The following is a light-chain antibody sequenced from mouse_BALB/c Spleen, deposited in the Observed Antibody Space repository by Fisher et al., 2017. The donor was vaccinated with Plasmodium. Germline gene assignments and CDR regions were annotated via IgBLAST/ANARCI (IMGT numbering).Light chain of an antibody. CDR1: QSLLDSDGKTY. V-gene: IGKV1-135*01. Sequence: DIVMTQSPLTLSVTVGHPASISCKSSQSLLDSDGKTYLSWLLQRPGQSPKRLIYLESKLDSGVPDRFNGSGSGTDFTLKISRVEAEDLGIYYCWQGTHSWTFGGGTKLEIK. J-gene: IGKJ1*01. CDR2: LES. CDR3: WQGTHSWT.